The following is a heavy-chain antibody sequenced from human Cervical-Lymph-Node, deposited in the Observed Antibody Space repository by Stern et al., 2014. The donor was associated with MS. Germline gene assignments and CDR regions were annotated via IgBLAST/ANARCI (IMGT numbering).Heavy chain of an antibody. J-gene: IGHJ4*02. CDR3: ARAGLGELSLYYFEY. V-gene: IGHV1-46*01. CDR2: INPSGGST. CDR1: GYTFTSFY. Sequence: VQLVESGAEVRKPGASVKVSCKASGYTFTSFYMHWVRQAPGQGLEWMGIINPSGGSTAYSQKFQGRVTVTMDTSTSTVYMELSSLRSEDTAVYYCARAGLGELSLYYFEYWGQGTLVTVSS. D-gene: IGHD3-16*02.